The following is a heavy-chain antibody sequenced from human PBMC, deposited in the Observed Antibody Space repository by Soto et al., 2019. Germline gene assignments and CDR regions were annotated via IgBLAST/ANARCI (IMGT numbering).Heavy chain of an antibody. CDR2: IWYDGNTK. CDR3: ARPLVAPVAGPYYSGMDV. CDR1: GFTFNSYG. J-gene: IGHJ6*02. D-gene: IGHD6-19*01. Sequence: QIQPVESGGGVVQPGRSLRLSCTASGFTFNSYGFNWVRQAPGKGLEWVAVIWYDGNTKYYADSVKGRFTISSDNLRSTVYLQMNSLRAEDTAVYYCARPLVAPVAGPYYSGMDVWGQGTTVTVSS. V-gene: IGHV3-33*01.